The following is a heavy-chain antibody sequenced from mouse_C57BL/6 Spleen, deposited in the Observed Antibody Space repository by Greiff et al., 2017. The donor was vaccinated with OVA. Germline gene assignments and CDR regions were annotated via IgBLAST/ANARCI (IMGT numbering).Heavy chain of an antibody. Sequence: VKLLESGAELARPGASVKLSCKASGYTFTSYGISWVKQRTGQGLEWIGEIYPRSGNTYYNEKFKGKATLTADKSSSTAYMELRSLTSEDSAVYFCAREGYDYDGSGYWGQGTTLTVSS. J-gene: IGHJ2*01. V-gene: IGHV1-81*01. D-gene: IGHD2-4*01. CDR1: GYTFTSYG. CDR2: IYPRSGNT. CDR3: AREGYDYDGSGY.